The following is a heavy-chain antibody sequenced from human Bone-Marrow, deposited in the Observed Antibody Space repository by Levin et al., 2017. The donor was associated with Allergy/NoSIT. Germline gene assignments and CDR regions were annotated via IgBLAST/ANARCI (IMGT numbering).Heavy chain of an antibody. CDR1: GFTFEDYA. CDR3: AKVYGNHNGDTAFDS. D-gene: IGHD4-17*01. J-gene: IGHJ4*02. V-gene: IGHV3-9*01. CDR2: ISWDSGVV. Sequence: PGGSLRLSCAASGFTFEDYAMHWVRQAPGKGLEWVSAISWDSGVVAYADSVRGRFTISRDNTKNYLFLQMDSLRAEDTALYYCAKVYGNHNGDTAFDSWGQGTLVTVSS.